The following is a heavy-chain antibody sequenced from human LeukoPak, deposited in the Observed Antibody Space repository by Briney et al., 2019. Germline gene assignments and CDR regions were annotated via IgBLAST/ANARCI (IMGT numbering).Heavy chain of an antibody. J-gene: IGHJ3*02. CDR3: ARGGFFDWLPDAFDI. CDR1: GGSISSYY. Sequence: SETLSLTCTASGGSISSYYWSWIRQPPGKGLEWIGYIYYSGSTNYNPSLKSRVTISLDTSKNQFSLKLSSVTAADTAVYYCARGGFFDWLPDAFDIWGQGTMLTVSS. CDR2: IYYSGST. V-gene: IGHV4-59*01. D-gene: IGHD3-9*01.